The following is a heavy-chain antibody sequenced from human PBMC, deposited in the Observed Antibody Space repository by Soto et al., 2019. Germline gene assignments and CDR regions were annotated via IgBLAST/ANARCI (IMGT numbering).Heavy chain of an antibody. Sequence: QVQLVEAGGGVVQPGRSLRLSCAASGFTFSSYGMHWVRQAPGTGLEWVAVIWYDGNNKYFADSVKGRFSISRDNSKNTLYLEMNSLRAEDTAVYYCARELNTVTTRDAFDIWGQGTMVTVSS. CDR3: ARELNTVTTRDAFDI. CDR1: GFTFSSYG. V-gene: IGHV3-33*01. D-gene: IGHD4-17*01. CDR2: IWYDGNNK. J-gene: IGHJ3*02.